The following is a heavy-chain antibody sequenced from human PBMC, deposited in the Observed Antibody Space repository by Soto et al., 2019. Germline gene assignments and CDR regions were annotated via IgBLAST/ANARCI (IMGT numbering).Heavy chain of an antibody. CDR2: IYYSGSP. CDR1: CGSISSGGYY. J-gene: IGHJ4*02. V-gene: IGHV4-61*03. D-gene: IGHD3-10*01. CDR3: ASLWCGEPPSFYLGY. Sequence: SETLSLTCTVSCGSISSGGYYWSCIRQPPGKGLEWIGSIYYSGSPNYNSSLKSRVTISVDTSKNHFALKLSSVTAADTAVYYFASLWCGEPPSFYLGYWGEGTLVTVSS.